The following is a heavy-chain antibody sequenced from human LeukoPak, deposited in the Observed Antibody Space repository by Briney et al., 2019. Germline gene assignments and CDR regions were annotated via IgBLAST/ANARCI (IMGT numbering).Heavy chain of an antibody. Sequence: GGSLRLSCAASGFSVSANYMSWVRQAPGKGLEWVSVIYNGGRTYYSDSVKGRFTISRDSSKNTLYLQMTRLRGEDTAVYYCATRDDYGGYEAYWGQGTLVTVSS. D-gene: IGHD4-17*01. J-gene: IGHJ4*02. CDR1: GFSVSANY. CDR3: ATRDDYGGYEAY. V-gene: IGHV3-53*01. CDR2: IYNGGRT.